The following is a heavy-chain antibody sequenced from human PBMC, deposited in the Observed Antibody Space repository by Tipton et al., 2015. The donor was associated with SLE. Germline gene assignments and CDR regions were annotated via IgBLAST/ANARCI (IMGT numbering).Heavy chain of an antibody. CDR1: NGSINSYY. Sequence: LRLSCTVSNGSINSYYWSWIRQPPGKGLEYIGYIYYDGSTNYNPSLKSRVTISVDTSKNQFSLKVRSVTAADTAVYYCAREYSGYDYRTFDHWGQGTLVTVSS. J-gene: IGHJ4*02. V-gene: IGHV4-59*12. D-gene: IGHD5-12*01. CDR3: AREYSGYDYRTFDH. CDR2: IYYDGST.